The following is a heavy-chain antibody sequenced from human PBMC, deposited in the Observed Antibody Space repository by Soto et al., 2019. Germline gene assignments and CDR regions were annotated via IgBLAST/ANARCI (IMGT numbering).Heavy chain of an antibody. J-gene: IGHJ6*02. V-gene: IGHV4-59*01. Sequence: SETLSLTCTVSGGSISSYYWSWIRQPPGKGLEWIGYIYYSGRTNYNPSLKSRVTISVDTSKNQFSLKLSSVTAADTAVYYCARSGYSYGPYYYYGMDVWGQGTTVTVSS. CDR2: IYYSGRT. D-gene: IGHD5-18*01. CDR3: ARSGYSYGPYYYYGMDV. CDR1: GGSISSYY.